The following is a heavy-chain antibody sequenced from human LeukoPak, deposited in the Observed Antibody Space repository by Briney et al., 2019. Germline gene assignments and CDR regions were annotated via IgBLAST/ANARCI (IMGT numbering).Heavy chain of an antibody. Sequence: GGSLRLSCAASGFTFSSYAMHWVRQAPGKGLEWVAVISYDGSNKYYADSVKGRFTISRDNSKNTLYLQMNSLRAEDTAVYYCARSAMVRGVSTDYWGQGTLVTVSS. CDR2: ISYDGSNK. D-gene: IGHD3-10*01. V-gene: IGHV3-30-3*01. CDR3: ARSAMVRGVSTDY. J-gene: IGHJ4*02. CDR1: GFTFSSYA.